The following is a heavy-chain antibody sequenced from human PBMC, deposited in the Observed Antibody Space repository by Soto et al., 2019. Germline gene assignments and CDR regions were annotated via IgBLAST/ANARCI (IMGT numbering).Heavy chain of an antibody. CDR3: AKPKSRSYYYYYMDV. J-gene: IGHJ6*03. D-gene: IGHD3-16*01. CDR2: ISGSGGST. CDR1: GFTFSSYA. Sequence: GSLRLSCAASGFTFSSYAMSWVRQAPGKGLEWVSAISGSGGSTYYADSVKGRLTISRDNSKNTLYLQMNSLRAEDTAVYYCAKPKSRSYYYYYMDVWGKGTTVTVSS. V-gene: IGHV3-23*01.